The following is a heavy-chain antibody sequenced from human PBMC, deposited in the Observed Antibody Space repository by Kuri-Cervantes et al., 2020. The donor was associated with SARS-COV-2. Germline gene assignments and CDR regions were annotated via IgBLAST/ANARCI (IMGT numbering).Heavy chain of an antibody. CDR1: GFTFSSYA. J-gene: IGHJ4*02. CDR2: IWYDGSNT. Sequence: GGSLRLSCAASGFTFSSYAMHWVRQAPGKGLEWVAVIWYDGSNTYYADSVEGRFTISRDNSKNTLYLQMNNLRAEDTAVYYCARGIRDSDHWGQGTLVTVSS. V-gene: IGHV3-33*01. CDR3: ARGIRDSDH.